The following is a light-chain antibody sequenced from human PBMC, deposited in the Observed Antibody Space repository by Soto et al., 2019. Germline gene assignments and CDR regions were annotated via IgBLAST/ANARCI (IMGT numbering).Light chain of an antibody. CDR1: QDIRSW. Sequence: DIQMTQSPSSVSASIGDRVTITCRASQDIRSWLGWYQQKPGKAPKVLIYAASSLQSGVPSRFSGSGSGTDFTLTISSLQPEDFATYYRQQAYSFPLTIGGGTRVEIK. V-gene: IGKV1-12*01. CDR3: QQAYSFPLT. CDR2: AAS. J-gene: IGKJ4*01.